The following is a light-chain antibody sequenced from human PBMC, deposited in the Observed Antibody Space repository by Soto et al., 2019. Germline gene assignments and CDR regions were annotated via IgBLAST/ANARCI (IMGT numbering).Light chain of an antibody. CDR3: QQYGSSPYT. CDR2: DAS. CDR1: QSISNSY. J-gene: IGKJ2*01. V-gene: IGKV3-20*01. Sequence: EIVLTQSPRSLSSSPGERATLSCRASQSISNSYLAWYQQKPGQAPRLLIYDASSRATGIPGRFSGSGAGADFTLTISRLEREDFAVYCCQQYGSSPYTFGLGTKPQI.